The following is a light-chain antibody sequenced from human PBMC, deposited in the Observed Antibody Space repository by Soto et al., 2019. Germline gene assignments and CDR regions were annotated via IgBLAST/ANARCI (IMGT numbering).Light chain of an antibody. CDR1: ISNIATNY. CDR3: AXXDDTVRSYV. Sequence: QSVLTQPPSVSGTPGQRVTISCSGGISNIATNYVHWFQQLPGTAPKVLSNRDNQRPSGVPDRFSGSKSGTSAYLAISGPXSXXXAXXXXAXXDDTVRSYVFGTGTKVTVL. CDR2: RDN. V-gene: IGLV1-47*01. J-gene: IGLJ1*01.